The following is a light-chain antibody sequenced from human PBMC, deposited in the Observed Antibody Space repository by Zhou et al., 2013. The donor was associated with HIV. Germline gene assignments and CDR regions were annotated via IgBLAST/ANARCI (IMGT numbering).Light chain of an antibody. CDR1: QSLSSSY. J-gene: IGKJ2*01. CDR3: QQYET. Sequence: EIVLTQSPGTLSLSPGERATLSCRASQSLSSSYLAWYQHKPGQAPRLLIYGASNRATGIPDRFRGSGSGTDFTLTISRLEVEDFAVYYCQQYETFGQGTKVELK. CDR2: GAS. V-gene: IGKV3-20*01.